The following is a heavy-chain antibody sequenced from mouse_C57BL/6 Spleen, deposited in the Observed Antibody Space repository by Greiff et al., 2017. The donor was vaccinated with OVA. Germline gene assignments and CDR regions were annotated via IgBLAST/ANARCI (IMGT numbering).Heavy chain of an antibody. Sequence: QVQLQQPGAELVKPGASVKLSCKASGYTFTSYWMHWVKQRPGQGLEWIGMIHPNSGSTNYNEKFKSKATLTVDKSSSTAYMQLSSLTSEDSAVYYCGPTVGRAWSAYWGQGTLVTVSA. CDR3: GPTVGRAWSAY. D-gene: IGHD1-1*01. CDR1: GYTFTSYW. CDR2: IHPNSGST. V-gene: IGHV1-64*01. J-gene: IGHJ3*01.